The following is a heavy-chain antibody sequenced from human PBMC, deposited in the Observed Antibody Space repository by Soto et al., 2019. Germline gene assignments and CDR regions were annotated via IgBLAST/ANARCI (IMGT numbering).Heavy chain of an antibody. Sequence: QVQLQESGPGLVKPSQTLSLTCTVSGGSISSGDYYWSWIRQPPGKGLEWIEYIYYSGSTYYNPSLKSRVTISVDTSKKQFSLKLSSVTAADTAVYYCARGGCSGGSCYSVDWFDPWGQGTLVTVSS. D-gene: IGHD2-15*01. CDR3: ARGGCSGGSCYSVDWFDP. V-gene: IGHV4-30-4*01. J-gene: IGHJ5*02. CDR1: GGSISSGDYY. CDR2: IYYSGST.